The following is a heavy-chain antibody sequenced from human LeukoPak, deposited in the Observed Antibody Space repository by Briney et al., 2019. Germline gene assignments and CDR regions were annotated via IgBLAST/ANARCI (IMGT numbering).Heavy chain of an antibody. D-gene: IGHD1-26*01. V-gene: IGHV3-66*01. Sequence: GGSLRLSCAASGFTVSGNYMSWVRQSPQKGLEWVSLIYSGTKTYYADSVKGRFTISRDNSKNTLYLQMNSLRAEDTAVYYCAREGGGSYPYWYFDLWGRGTLVTVSS. CDR3: AREGGGSYPYWYFDL. J-gene: IGHJ2*01. CDR1: GFTVSGNY. CDR2: IYSGTKT.